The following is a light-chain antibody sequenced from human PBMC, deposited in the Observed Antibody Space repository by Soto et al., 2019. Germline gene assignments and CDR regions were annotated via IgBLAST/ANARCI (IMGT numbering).Light chain of an antibody. CDR1: SSDVGGYNY. CDR3: SSYRSRSTVV. CDR2: DVS. J-gene: IGLJ2*01. Sequence: QSALTQPASVSGSHGQSITISCTGTSSDVGGYNYVSWYQQHPGKAPKLIIYDVSNRPSGVSNRFSGSKSGNTASLTISGLQAEDEADYYCSSYRSRSTVVFGGGTKLTVL. V-gene: IGLV2-14*01.